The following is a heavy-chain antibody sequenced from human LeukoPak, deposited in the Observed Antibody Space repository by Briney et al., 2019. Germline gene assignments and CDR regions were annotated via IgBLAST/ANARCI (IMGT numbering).Heavy chain of an antibody. J-gene: IGHJ6*02. CDR2: MSGSGGST. D-gene: IGHD4-17*01. Sequence: GGSLRLSCAASGFTFSSYAMSWVRQAPGKGLEWVSSMSGSGGSTYYADSVKGRFTISGDDSKNTLYLQMNSLRAEDTAVYYCARVSYGELDVWGQGTTVTVSS. V-gene: IGHV3-23*01. CDR3: ARVSYGELDV. CDR1: GFTFSSYA.